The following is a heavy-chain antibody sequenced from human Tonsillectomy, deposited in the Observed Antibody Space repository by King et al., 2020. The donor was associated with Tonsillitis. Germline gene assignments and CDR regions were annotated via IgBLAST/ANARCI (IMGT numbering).Heavy chain of an antibody. Sequence: VQLVESGGGLVQPGGSLRLSCAASGFTFSSYAMNWVRQAPGKGLECVSVISSSSGSTYYADSVKGRFTISRDNSKNTLYLQMNSLRAEDTAVYYCAKGDTAVSGASDYWGQGTPVTVSS. CDR2: ISSSSGST. CDR1: GFTFSSYA. CDR3: AKGDTAVSGASDY. J-gene: IGHJ4*02. V-gene: IGHV3-23*04. D-gene: IGHD6-19*01.